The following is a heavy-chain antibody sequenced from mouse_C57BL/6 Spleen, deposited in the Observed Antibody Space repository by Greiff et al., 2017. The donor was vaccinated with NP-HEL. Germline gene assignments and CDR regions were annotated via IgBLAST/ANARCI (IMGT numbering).Heavy chain of an antibody. Sequence: QVQLQQPGAELVKPGASVKLSCKASGYTFTSYWMNWVKQRPGQGLEWIGMIHPNSGSTNYNEKFKSKATLTVDKSSSTAYMQLSSLTSEDSAVYYCARSYTEGIDYWGQGTSVTVSA. CDR1: GYTFTSYW. D-gene: IGHD1-1*01. J-gene: IGHJ4*01. CDR2: IHPNSGST. V-gene: IGHV1-64*01. CDR3: ARSYTEGIDY.